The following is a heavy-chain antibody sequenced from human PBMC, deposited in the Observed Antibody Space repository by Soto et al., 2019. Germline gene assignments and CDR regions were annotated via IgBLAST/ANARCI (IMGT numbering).Heavy chain of an antibody. CDR1: GFSLSTSGVG. CDR2: IYWDEDK. CDR3: GHFFENSGYYRVYLDY. D-gene: IGHD3-22*01. V-gene: IGHV2-5*02. Sequence: QITLKESGPTLVKPTQTLTLTCTVSGFSLSTSGVGVGWIRQPPGKALEWLAIIYWDEDKRYSPSLKSRLTLIKDTSKNQGILSTTNMDPVDTSTYYCGHFFENSGYYRVYLDYWGQGTLVIVSS. J-gene: IGHJ4*02.